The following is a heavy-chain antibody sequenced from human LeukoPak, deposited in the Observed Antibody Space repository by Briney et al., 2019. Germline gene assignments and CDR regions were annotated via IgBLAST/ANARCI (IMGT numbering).Heavy chain of an antibody. V-gene: IGHV3-21*01. D-gene: IGHD6-19*01. CDR1: GLTFSSYS. J-gene: IGHJ6*02. CDR2: ISSSSSYI. CDR3: ARSTGAGTPRAMDV. Sequence: PGGSLRLSCAASGLTFSSYSINWVRQAPGKGLEWVSSISSSSSYIYYADSVKGRFTISRDNAKNSLYLQMNSLRAEDTAVYYCARSTGAGTPRAMDVWGQGTTVNVSS.